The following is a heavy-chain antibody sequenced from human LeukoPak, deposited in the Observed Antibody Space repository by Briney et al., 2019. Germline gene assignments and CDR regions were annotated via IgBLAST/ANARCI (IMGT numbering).Heavy chain of an antibody. CDR1: GYSVSSNSAA. CDR2: TYYRSTWHN. V-gene: IGHV6-1*01. D-gene: IGHD2/OR15-2a*01. Sequence: SQTLSLTCASSGYSVSSNSAAWNWIRQSPSRGLEWLGRTYYRSTWHNDYAVSVKSRITINPDTSKSQFSLQLNSVTPEDTAVYYCAREGEERSIPHCNTFDYWGQGTLVTVFS. CDR3: AREGEERSIPHCNTFDY. J-gene: IGHJ4*02.